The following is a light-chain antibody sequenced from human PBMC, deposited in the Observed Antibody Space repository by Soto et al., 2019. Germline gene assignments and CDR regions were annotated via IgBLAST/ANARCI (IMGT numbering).Light chain of an antibody. V-gene: IGKV3D-20*02. J-gene: IGKJ2*01. CDR2: GAS. CDR3: QQSYNTPYT. CDR1: QSVDSTY. Sequence: EIVLTQSPGTLSLSPGERATLSCRASQSVDSTYLAWYQQKPGQAPRLLIYGASSRATGIPDRFSGSGSGTDFTLTISSLQPEDVATYYCQQSYNTPYTFGQGTKLEIK.